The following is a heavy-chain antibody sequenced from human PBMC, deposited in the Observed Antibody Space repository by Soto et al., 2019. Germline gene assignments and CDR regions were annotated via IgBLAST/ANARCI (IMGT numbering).Heavy chain of an antibody. V-gene: IGHV1-3*01. CDR3: ARDSGGMDV. J-gene: IGHJ6*02. Sequence: ASAKVSCKASGFTFTSYALHWVRQAPGQRLEWMGWINAGNGNTKYSKKFQGRVTITRDTSASTAYMELSSLRSEDTAVYYCARDSGGMDVWGQGTTVTVS. CDR2: INAGNGNT. CDR1: GFTFTSYA.